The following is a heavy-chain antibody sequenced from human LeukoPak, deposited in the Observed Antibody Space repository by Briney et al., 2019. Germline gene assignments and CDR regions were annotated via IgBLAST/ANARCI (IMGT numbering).Heavy chain of an antibody. CDR3: AREGLITIIRGLNFGY. Sequence: SETLSLTCTVSGGSISTYYWSWIRQPPGKGLEWIGYIYYSGRTNYNPSLKSRVTISVDTSKNQFSLKLSSVTAADTAVYYCAREGLITIIRGLNFGYWGQGTLVSVS. D-gene: IGHD3-10*01. V-gene: IGHV4-59*12. J-gene: IGHJ4*02. CDR1: GGSISTYY. CDR2: IYYSGRT.